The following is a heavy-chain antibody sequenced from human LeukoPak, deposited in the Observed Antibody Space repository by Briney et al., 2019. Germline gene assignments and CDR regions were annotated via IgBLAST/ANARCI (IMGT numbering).Heavy chain of an antibody. V-gene: IGHV3-21*01. CDR1: GFTFSSYS. J-gene: IGHJ3*02. Sequence: GGSLRLSCAASGFTFSSYSMNWVRQAPGKGLEWVSTISSSSSYIYYADSVEGRFTISRDNAKNSLYLQMNSLRAEDTAVYYCARLFRDAFDIWGQGTMVTVSS. CDR3: ARLFRDAFDI. CDR2: ISSSSSYI.